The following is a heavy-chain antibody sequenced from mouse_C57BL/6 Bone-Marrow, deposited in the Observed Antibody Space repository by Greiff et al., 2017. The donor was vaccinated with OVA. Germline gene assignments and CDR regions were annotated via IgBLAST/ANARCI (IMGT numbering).Heavy chain of an antibody. J-gene: IGHJ2*01. CDR2: IDPSDSYT. CDR3: ARDRYYRLCDY. Sequence: QVQLQQPGAELVMPGASVKLSCKASGYTFTSYWMHWVKQRPGQGLEWIGEIDPSDSYTNYNQKFKGKSTLTVDKSSSTAYMQLSSLTSEDSAVDYCARDRYYRLCDYWGQGTTLTVSS. D-gene: IGHD1-1*01. V-gene: IGHV1-69*01. CDR1: GYTFTSYW.